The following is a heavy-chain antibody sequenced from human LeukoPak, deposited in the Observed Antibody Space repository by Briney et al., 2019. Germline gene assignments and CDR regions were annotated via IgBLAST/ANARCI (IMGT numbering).Heavy chain of an antibody. CDR1: GFTFSSYS. CDR3: ARVSRNSITLSFDY. V-gene: IGHV3-21*01. Sequence: GGSLRLSCAASGFTFSSYSMNWVRQAPGKGLEWVSSISSSSSYIYYADSVKGRFTISRDNAENSLYLQMNSLRAEDTAVYYCARVSRNSITLSFDYWGQGTLVTVSS. CDR2: ISSSSSYI. D-gene: IGHD3-3*01. J-gene: IGHJ4*02.